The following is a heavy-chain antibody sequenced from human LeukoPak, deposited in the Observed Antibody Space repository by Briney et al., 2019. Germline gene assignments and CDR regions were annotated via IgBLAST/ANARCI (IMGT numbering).Heavy chain of an antibody. CDR3: AKDKSSSSGFYRY. D-gene: IGHD3-22*01. Sequence: PGGSLRLSCAASGFTFSSYAMSWVRQAPGKGLEWVSAISGSGGSTYYADSVKGRFTISRDNSKNTLYLQMNSLRAEDTALYYCAKDKSSSSGFYRYWGQGTLVTVSS. J-gene: IGHJ4*02. CDR1: GFTFSSYA. V-gene: IGHV3-23*01. CDR2: ISGSGGST.